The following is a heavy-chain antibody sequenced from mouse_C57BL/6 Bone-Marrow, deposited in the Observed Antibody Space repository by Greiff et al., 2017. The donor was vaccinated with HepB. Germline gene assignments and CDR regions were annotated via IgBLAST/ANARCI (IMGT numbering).Heavy chain of an antibody. CDR3: ARERNWAWFAY. CDR1: GYTFTDYY. V-gene: IGHV1-76*01. CDR2: IYPGSGNT. D-gene: IGHD4-1*01. J-gene: IGHJ3*01. Sequence: VQLQQSGAELVRPGASVKLSCKASGYTFTDYYINWVKQRPGQGLEWIARIYPGSGNTYYNEKFKGKATLTAEKSSSTAYMQLSSLTSEDSAVYFCARERNWAWFAYWGQGTLVTVSA.